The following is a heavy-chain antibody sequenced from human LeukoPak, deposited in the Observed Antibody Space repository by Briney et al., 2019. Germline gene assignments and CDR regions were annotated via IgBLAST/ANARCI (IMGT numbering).Heavy chain of an antibody. CDR3: AGRYCSGGSCYYFDY. V-gene: IGHV4-4*02. D-gene: IGHD2-15*01. Sequence: SETLSLTCAVSGGSISSSNWWSWVRQPPGKGLEWIGEIYHSGSTNYNPSLKSRVTISVDKSKNQFSLKLSSVTAADTAVYYCAGRYCSGGSCYYFDYWGQGTLVTVSS. J-gene: IGHJ4*02. CDR2: IYHSGST. CDR1: GGSISSSNW.